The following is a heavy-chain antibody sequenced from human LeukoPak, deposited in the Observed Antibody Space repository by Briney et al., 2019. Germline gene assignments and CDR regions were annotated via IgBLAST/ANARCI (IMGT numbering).Heavy chain of an antibody. D-gene: IGHD3-10*01. CDR1: GYSFTSYW. Sequence: GESLKISCKGSGYSFTSYWIGWVRQMPGKGLEWMGIIYPGDSDTRYSPSFQGQVTISADKSISTAYLQWSSLKASDTAMYYCARHVTMVRGYYYMDVWGKGTTVTISS. V-gene: IGHV5-51*01. CDR3: ARHVTMVRGYYYMDV. CDR2: IYPGDSDT. J-gene: IGHJ6*03.